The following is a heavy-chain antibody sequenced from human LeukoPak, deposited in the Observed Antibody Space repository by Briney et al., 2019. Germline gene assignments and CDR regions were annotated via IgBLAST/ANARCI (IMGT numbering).Heavy chain of an antibody. CDR2: ISGSGGST. Sequence: PGGSLRLSCAASGFTFNNYAMSWVRQAPGKGLEWVSAISGSGGSTYYADSVKGRFTISRDNSKNTLYLQMNSLRAEDTAVYYCANSRGAVAGAPDYWGQGTLVTVSS. CDR3: ANSRGAVAGAPDY. J-gene: IGHJ4*02. D-gene: IGHD6-19*01. V-gene: IGHV3-23*01. CDR1: GFTFNNYA.